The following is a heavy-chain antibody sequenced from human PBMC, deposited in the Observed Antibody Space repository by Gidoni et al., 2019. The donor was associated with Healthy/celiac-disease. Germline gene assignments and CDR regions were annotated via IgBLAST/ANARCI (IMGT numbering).Heavy chain of an antibody. CDR2: IYYSGST. CDR1: GGPISSSSYY. V-gene: IGHV4-39*01. CDR3: ASPLLLWFGGDAFDI. D-gene: IGHD3-10*01. J-gene: IGHJ3*02. Sequence: QLQLQESGPGLVKPSETLSLTCTVSGGPISSSSYYWGWIRQPPGKGLEWIGSIYYSGSTYYNPSLKSRVTISVDTSKNQFSLKLSSVTAADTAVYYCASPLLLWFGGDAFDIWGQGTMVTVSS.